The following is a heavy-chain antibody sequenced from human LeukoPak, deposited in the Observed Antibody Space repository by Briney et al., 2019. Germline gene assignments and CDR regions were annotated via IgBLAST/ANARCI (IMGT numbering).Heavy chain of an antibody. J-gene: IGHJ4*02. D-gene: IGHD1-26*01. V-gene: IGHV3-23*01. CDR1: GFTFSSYG. CDR3: AKTVGAKRALVY. Sequence: GGSLRLSCAASGFTFSSYGMSWVRQAPGKGLEWVSSISVSGGSAYYADSVKGRFTISRDNSKNTLYLQMNSLRADDTAVYNCAKTVGAKRALVYWGQGTLVTVSS. CDR2: ISVSGGSA.